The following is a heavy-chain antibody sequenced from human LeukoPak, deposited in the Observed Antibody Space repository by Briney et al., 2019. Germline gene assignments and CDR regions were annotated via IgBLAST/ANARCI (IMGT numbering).Heavy chain of an antibody. CDR2: ISSSSSTI. V-gene: IGHV3-48*04. D-gene: IGHD2-15*01. J-gene: IGHJ6*02. CDR1: GFTFSRYD. CDR3: ARDCSGGSCYSGWGYYYGMDV. Sequence: GGSLRLSCAASGFTFSRYDMSWVRQAPGKGLEWVSYISSSSSTIYYADSVKGRFTISRDNAKNSLYLQMNSLRAEDTAVYYCARDCSGGSCYSGWGYYYGMDVWGQGTTVTVSS.